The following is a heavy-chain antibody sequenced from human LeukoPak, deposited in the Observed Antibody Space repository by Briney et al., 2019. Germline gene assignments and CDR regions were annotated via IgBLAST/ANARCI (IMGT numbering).Heavy chain of an antibody. Sequence: SETLSLTCTVSGGSISSSSYYWGWIRQPPGKGLEWIGSIYYSGSTYYNPSLKSRVTISVDTSKNQFSLKLSSVTAADTAVYYCARQGNGYNLDYWGQGTLVTVSS. V-gene: IGHV4-39*01. CDR3: ARQGNGYNLDY. CDR2: IYYSGST. D-gene: IGHD5-24*01. CDR1: GGSISSSSYY. J-gene: IGHJ4*02.